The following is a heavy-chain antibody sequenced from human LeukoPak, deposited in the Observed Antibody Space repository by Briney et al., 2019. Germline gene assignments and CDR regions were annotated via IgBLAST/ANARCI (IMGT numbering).Heavy chain of an antibody. D-gene: IGHD6-25*01. J-gene: IGHJ4*02. CDR1: GFTFSSYA. CDR3: ARVMTVRPVAALDY. CDR2: ISGSGGST. V-gene: IGHV3-23*01. Sequence: PGGSLRLSCAASGFTFSSYAMSWVRQAPGKGLEWVSAISGSGGSTYYADSVKGRFTISRDNSKNTLYLQMSSLRLEDTAVYYCARVMTVRPVAALDYWGQGTLVTVSS.